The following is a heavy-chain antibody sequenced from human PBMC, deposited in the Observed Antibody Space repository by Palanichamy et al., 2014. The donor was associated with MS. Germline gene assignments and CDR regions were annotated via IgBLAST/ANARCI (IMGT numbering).Heavy chain of an antibody. CDR2: ISGYNGDT. J-gene: IGHJ3*02. Sequence: QVQLVQSGVEVKKPGASVKVSCKTSGYTFTNYGVTWVRQAPGQGLEWVGWISGYNGDTDYAQKFQGRVTETTDASTTTGYMELRSLRSDDTAVYYCARRAGHNVGVGAFDMWGQGTMVTVS. CDR1: GYTFTNYG. V-gene: IGHV1-18*04. CDR3: ARRAGHNVGVGAFDM. D-gene: IGHD1-14*01.